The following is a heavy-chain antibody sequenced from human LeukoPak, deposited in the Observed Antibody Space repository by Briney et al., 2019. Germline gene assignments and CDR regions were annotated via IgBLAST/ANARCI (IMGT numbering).Heavy chain of an antibody. CDR1: GFTFSSYS. CDR2: ISSSSSII. D-gene: IGHD2-2*01. Sequence: PGGSLRLSCAASGFTFSSYSMNWVRQAPGKGLEYVSYISSSSSIIHYADSVKGRFTISRDNAKNSLYLQMNSLRHEDTAVYYCARGRAYCSGTSCNTDYWGQGTLVTVSS. CDR3: ARGRAYCSGTSCNTDY. J-gene: IGHJ4*02. V-gene: IGHV3-48*02.